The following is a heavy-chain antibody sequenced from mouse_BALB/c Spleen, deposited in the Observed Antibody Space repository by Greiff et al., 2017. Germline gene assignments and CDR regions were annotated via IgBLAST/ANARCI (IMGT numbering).Heavy chain of an antibody. V-gene: IGHV2-2*02. CDR2: IWSGGST. CDR1: GFSLTSYG. CDR3: ARVSTMVTRNYYAMDY. J-gene: IGHJ4*01. Sequence: QVQLQQSGPGLVQPSQSLSITCTVSGFSLTSYGVHWVRQSPGKGLEWLGVIWSGGSTDYNAAFISRLSISKDNSKSQVFFKMNSLQANDTAIYYCARVSTMVTRNYYAMDYWGQGTSVTVSS. D-gene: IGHD2-1*01.